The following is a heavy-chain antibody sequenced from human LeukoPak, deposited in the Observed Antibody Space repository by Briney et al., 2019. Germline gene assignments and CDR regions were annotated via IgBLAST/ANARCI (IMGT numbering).Heavy chain of an antibody. CDR2: INHSGST. CDR1: GGSFSGYY. Sequence: SETLSLTCAVYGGSFSGYYWSWIRQPPGKGLEWIGEINHSGSTNYNPSLKSRVTISVDTSKNQFSLKLSFVTAADTAVYYCAASYSSSWDVDYWGQGTLVTVSS. D-gene: IGHD6-13*01. J-gene: IGHJ4*02. CDR3: AASYSSSWDVDY. V-gene: IGHV4-34*01.